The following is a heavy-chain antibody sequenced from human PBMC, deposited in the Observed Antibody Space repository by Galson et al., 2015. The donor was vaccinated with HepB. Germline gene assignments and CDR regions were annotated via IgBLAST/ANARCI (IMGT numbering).Heavy chain of an antibody. D-gene: IGHD1-14*01. CDR1: GFAFSIYG. J-gene: IGHJ3*02. V-gene: IGHV3-33*01. Sequence: SLRLSCAASGFAFSIYGFHWVRQAPGKGLEWVAVIWYDESNMYYADSVKGRFTISRDKSKNTLYLQMNNLRAEDTAVYYCAGEVGPNPNQGFEIWGQGTTVTVSS. CDR2: IWYDESNM. CDR3: AGEVGPNPNQGFEI.